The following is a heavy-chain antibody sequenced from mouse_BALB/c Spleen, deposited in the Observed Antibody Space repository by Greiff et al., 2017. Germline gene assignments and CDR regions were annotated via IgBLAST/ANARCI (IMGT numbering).Heavy chain of an antibody. CDR2: IYPGDGDT. CDR1: GYTFTSYW. Sequence: QVQLQQSGAELARPGASVKLSCKASGYTFTSYWMQWVKQRPGQGLEWIGAIYPGDGDTSYTQKFKGKATLTADKSSSTAYMQLSSLTSEDSAVYYCTRDYAWGQGTLVTVSA. V-gene: IGHV1-87*01. CDR3: TRDYA. J-gene: IGHJ3*02. D-gene: IGHD2-4*01.